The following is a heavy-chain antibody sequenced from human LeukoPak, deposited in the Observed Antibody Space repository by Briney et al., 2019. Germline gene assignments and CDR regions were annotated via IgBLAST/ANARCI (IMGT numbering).Heavy chain of an antibody. D-gene: IGHD6-13*01. CDR3: ARGYSSSWYNWFDP. Sequence: SETLSLTCTVSGGSISSSSYYWGWIRQPPGKGLEWIGSVYYSGTTYYNPSLKSRVTIPVDTSKNQFSLTLSSVTASDTAVYYCARGYSSSWYNWFDPWGQGTLVTVSS. CDR2: VYYSGTT. J-gene: IGHJ5*02. V-gene: IGHV4-39*01. CDR1: GGSISSSSYY.